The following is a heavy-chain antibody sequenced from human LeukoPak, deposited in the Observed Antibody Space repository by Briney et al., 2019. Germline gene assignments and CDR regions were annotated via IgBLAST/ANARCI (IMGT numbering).Heavy chain of an antibody. J-gene: IGHJ4*02. CDR1: GLSFSSYG. V-gene: IGHV3-30*02. D-gene: IGHD5-12*01. Sequence: GGSLRLSCAASGLSFSSYGMHWVRQAPGKGLERVAFIRYDGSNKYYVDSVKGRFTISRDNPKNTLHLQMNSLRAEDTAVYYCAKLLSGYDRFDYWGQGTLVTVSS. CDR2: IRYDGSNK. CDR3: AKLLSGYDRFDY.